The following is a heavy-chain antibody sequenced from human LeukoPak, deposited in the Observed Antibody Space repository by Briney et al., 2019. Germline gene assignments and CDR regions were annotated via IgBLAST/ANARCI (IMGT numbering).Heavy chain of an antibody. CDR1: GFTFSSYW. J-gene: IGHJ3*02. Sequence: PGGSLRLSCAASGFTFSSYWMHWVRQAPGKGLVWVSRINTDGSSTSYADSVKGRFAISRDNAKNTLYLQMNSLRAEDTAVYYCARAFYGGDAFDIWGQGTMVTVSS. V-gene: IGHV3-74*01. CDR3: ARAFYGGDAFDI. CDR2: INTDGSST. D-gene: IGHD4-23*01.